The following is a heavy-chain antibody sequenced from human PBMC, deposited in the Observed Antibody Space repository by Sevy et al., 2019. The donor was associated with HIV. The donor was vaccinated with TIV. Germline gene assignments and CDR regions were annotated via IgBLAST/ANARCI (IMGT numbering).Heavy chain of an antibody. D-gene: IGHD3-3*01. CDR2: ISGSGGST. CDR1: GFTFSSYA. CDR3: AKDRDYWQYDY. Sequence: GESLKISCAASGFTFSSYAMSWVRQAPGKGLGWVSAISGSGGSTYYADSVKGRFTISRDNSKNTQYLQMNTLRDEDTAVDYCAKDRDYWQYDYWGQGTLVTVSS. J-gene: IGHJ4*02. V-gene: IGHV3-23*01.